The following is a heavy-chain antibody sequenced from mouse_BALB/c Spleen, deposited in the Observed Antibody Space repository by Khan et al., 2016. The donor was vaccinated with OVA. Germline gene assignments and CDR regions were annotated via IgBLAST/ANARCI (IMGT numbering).Heavy chain of an antibody. CDR1: GISLTSYG. CDR2: IWAGEST. Sequence: QVQLKQSGPGLVTPSQRLSITCTVSGISLTSYGFHWVRLPPVTGLEWQGVIWAGESTNYNSALMSRLSISKDNSKSQVFVKMNSLQTDDTAMYYCARLEDIWGQGTTLTVSS. CDR3: ARLEDI. V-gene: IGHV2-9*02. D-gene: IGHD1-3*01. J-gene: IGHJ2*01.